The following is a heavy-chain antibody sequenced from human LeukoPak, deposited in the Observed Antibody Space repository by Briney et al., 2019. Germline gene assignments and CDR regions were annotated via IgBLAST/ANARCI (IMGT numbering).Heavy chain of an antibody. Sequence: PSGTLSLTCAVSGGSFSTSKWWSWVRQPPGKGLEWTGVVYHSGSTNYNPSLKCRVVVSLDKSKNHFSLQLSCVTAPDTAVYYCATLIYHDSSGNASFDYWGQGTLVIVSS. V-gene: IGHV4-4*02. D-gene: IGHD3-22*01. CDR1: GGSFSTSKW. J-gene: IGHJ4*02. CDR3: ATLIYHDSSGNASFDY. CDR2: VYHSGST.